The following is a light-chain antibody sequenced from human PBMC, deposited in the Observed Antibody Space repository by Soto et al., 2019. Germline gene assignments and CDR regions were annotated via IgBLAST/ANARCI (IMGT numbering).Light chain of an antibody. J-gene: IGKJ4*01. CDR3: QHRSNWLA. CDR1: QSVSRNY. Sequence: EIGLTQSPGTLSLSPGGRATLSCRASQSVSRNYVAWYQQKPGQAPRLLIYGASSRASGIPDRFSGSGSGADFTLTISSLEPEDFAVYYCQHRSNWLAFGGGTKVEIK. CDR2: GAS. V-gene: IGKV3D-20*02.